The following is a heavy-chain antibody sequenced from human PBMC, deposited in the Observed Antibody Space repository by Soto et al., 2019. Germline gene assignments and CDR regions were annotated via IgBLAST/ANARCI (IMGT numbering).Heavy chain of an antibody. D-gene: IGHD3-9*01. Sequence: QAQLVQSGSEVKKPGASVKVSCKASGYSFTDFGVNWVRQAPGQGLEWLGWISAYNGNRVYAHSFQGRLTVTTDTTRDTSYLELTNLRSDDTAIYYCARGHDILTGWKFECWGQGTLVTVSS. J-gene: IGHJ4*02. CDR3: ARGHDILTGWKFEC. V-gene: IGHV1-18*01. CDR2: ISAYNGNR. CDR1: GYSFTDFG.